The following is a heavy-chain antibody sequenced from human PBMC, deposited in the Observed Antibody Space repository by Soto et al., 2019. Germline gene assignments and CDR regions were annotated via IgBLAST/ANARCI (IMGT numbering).Heavy chain of an antibody. J-gene: IGHJ6*02. CDR2: IIPIFGTA. D-gene: IGHD2-15*01. V-gene: IGHV1-69*13. CDR3: ARDGVYCSGGSCYFGVYGMAV. Sequence: ASLKVSCKASGGTFSSYAISWVRQAPGQGLEWMGGIIPIFGTANYAQKFQGRVTITADESTSTAYMELSSLRSEDTAVYYCARDGVYCSGGSCYFGVYGMAVCGQGTTVTVSS. CDR1: GGTFSSYA.